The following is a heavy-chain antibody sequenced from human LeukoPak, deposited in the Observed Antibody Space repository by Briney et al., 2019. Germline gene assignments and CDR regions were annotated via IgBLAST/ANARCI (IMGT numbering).Heavy chain of an antibody. J-gene: IGHJ4*02. D-gene: IGHD3-22*01. CDR3: VRLPRGGYYDSSGYYYLDY. CDR1: GGSVSSSRYY. Sequence: PSETLSLTCTVSGGSVSSSRYYWGWIRQPPGKGLEWIGSTYYSGTTYYNPSLKSRVTISVDRSKNQFSLKLNSVTAADTAVYYYVRLPRGGYYDSSGYYYLDYWGQGTLVTVSS. CDR2: TYYSGTT. V-gene: IGHV4-39*01.